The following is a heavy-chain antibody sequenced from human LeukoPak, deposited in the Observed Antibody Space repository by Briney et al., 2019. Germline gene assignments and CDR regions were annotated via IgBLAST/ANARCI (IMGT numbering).Heavy chain of an antibody. J-gene: IGHJ4*02. V-gene: IGHV3-30-3*01. CDR1: GFTFSSYA. D-gene: IGHD3-10*01. CDR2: ILYDGSNK. CDR3: AKAQGSGSYYAIDY. Sequence: GKSLRLSCAASGFTFSSYAMHWVRQAPGKGLEWVALILYDGSNKYYADSVKGRFTISRDNSKNTLYLQTNSLRAEDTAVYYCAKAQGSGSYYAIDYWGQGTLVTVSS.